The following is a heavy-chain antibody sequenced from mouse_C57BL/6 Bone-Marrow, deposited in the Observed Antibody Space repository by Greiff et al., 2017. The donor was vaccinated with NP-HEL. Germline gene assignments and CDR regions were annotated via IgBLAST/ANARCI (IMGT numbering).Heavy chain of an antibody. CDR3: ARGGNYSKRFAY. CDR2: IYPRSGNT. D-gene: IGHD2-5*01. CDR1: GYTFTSYG. Sequence: KQSGAELARPGASVKLSCKASGYTFTSYGISWVKQRTGQGLEWIGEIYPRSGNTYYNEKFKGKATLTADKSSSTAYMELRSLTSEDSAVYFCARGGNYSKRFAYWGQGTLVTVSA. V-gene: IGHV1-81*01. J-gene: IGHJ3*01.